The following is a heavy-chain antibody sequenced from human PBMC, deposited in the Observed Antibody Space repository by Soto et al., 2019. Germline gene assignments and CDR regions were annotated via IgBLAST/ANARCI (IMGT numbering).Heavy chain of an antibody. V-gene: IGHV1-69*01. Sequence: QVQLVQSGAEVKKPGSSVKVSCKASGGTFSSYAISWVRQAPGQGLEWMGGIIPIFGTANYAQKFQGRVTITADESTSTAYMELSILRSEDTAVYYCARESFRVDTAMVPDAFDIWGQVTMVTVSS. CDR3: ARESFRVDTAMVPDAFDI. D-gene: IGHD5-18*01. CDR1: GGTFSSYA. J-gene: IGHJ3*02. CDR2: IIPIFGTA.